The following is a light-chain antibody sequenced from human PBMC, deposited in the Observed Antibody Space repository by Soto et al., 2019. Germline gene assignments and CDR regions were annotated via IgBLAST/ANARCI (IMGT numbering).Light chain of an antibody. J-gene: IGLJ3*02. CDR2: EVS. Sequence: QSALTQPPSASGSPGQSVTISCTGTSSDVGGYNYVSWYQQHPGKAPKLMIYEVSKRPSGVPDRFSGSTSGYTASLTVSGLQAEDEADYYCSSFAGTNNLWVFGGGTKLTVL. V-gene: IGLV2-8*01. CDR3: SSFAGTNNLWV. CDR1: SSDVGGYNY.